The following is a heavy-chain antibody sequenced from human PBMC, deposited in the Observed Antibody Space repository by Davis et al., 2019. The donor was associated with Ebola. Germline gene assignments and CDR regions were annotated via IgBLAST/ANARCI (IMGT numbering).Heavy chain of an antibody. V-gene: IGHV3-48*02. Sequence: GGSLRLSCAASGFIFSSYTMNWVRQAPGKGPEWVSSISSSASYKNYADSVKGRFTISRDNAKNSLYLQMNSLRDEDTAVYYCARGPSTGNSFTYWGQGTLVTVSS. D-gene: IGHD4-23*01. CDR2: ISSSASYK. CDR3: ARGPSTGNSFTY. CDR1: GFIFSSYT. J-gene: IGHJ4*02.